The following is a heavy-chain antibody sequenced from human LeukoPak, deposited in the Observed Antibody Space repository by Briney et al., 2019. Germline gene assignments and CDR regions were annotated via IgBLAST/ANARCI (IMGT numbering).Heavy chain of an antibody. J-gene: IGHJ4*02. V-gene: IGHV1-2*02. CDR2: INLYTGDT. Sequence: GASVKVSCKVSGYTFSHYYMHWVRQAPGQGLEWMGWINLYTGDTNYAQNFLGRVTMTRDTSISTAYMELRSLICDDTAVYFCAYLFGVSNFGVYWGQGALVTVSS. CDR1: GYTFSHYY. CDR3: AYLFGVSNFGVY. D-gene: IGHD3-10*01.